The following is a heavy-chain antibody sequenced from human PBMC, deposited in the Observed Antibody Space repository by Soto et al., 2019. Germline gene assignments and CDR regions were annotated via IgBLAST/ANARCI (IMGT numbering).Heavy chain of an antibody. V-gene: IGHV5-10-1*01. Sequence: GESLKISCKGSGYSFAGYWITWVRQKPGKGLEWMGRIDPSDSQTYYSPSFRGHVTISVTKSITTVFLQWRSLRASDTAMYYCARQIYDSDTGPNLQYHFDSWGQGTPVPVYS. J-gene: IGHJ4*02. D-gene: IGHD3-22*01. CDR3: ARQIYDSDTGPNLQYHFDS. CDR2: IDPSDSQT. CDR1: GYSFAGYW.